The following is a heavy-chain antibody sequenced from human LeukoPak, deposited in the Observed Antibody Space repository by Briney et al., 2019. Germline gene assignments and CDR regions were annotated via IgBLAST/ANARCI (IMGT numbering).Heavy chain of an antibody. CDR1: GYTFTGYY. D-gene: IGHD2-15*01. J-gene: IGHJ4*02. CDR3: ARRTAGYCSGGSCYERYYFDY. Sequence: ASVKVSCKASGYTFTGYYMHWVRQAPGQGLEWMGWINPNSGGTNYAQKFQGRVTMTRGTSISTAYMELSRLRSDDTAVYYCARRTAGYCSGGSCYERYYFDYWGQGTLVTVSS. V-gene: IGHV1-2*02. CDR2: INPNSGGT.